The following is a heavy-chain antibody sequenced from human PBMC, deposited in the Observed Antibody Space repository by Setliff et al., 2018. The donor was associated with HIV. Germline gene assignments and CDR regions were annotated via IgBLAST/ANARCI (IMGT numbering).Heavy chain of an antibody. CDR3: ARAPPGIQNDAFDV. V-gene: IGHV4-34*01. J-gene: IGHJ3*01. CDR1: GGSFSGHS. CDR2: IHPTGHI. Sequence: SETLSLTCAVYGGSFSGHSWTWIRQPPGKGLEWIGEIHPTGHINYNPSYKSRVTISVDTSRDQFSLQLTSVTAADTAVYYCARAPPGIQNDAFDVWGQGTMVTVSS.